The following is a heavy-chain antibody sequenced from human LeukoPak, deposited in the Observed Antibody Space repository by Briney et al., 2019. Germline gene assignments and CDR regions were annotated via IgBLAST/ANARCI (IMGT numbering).Heavy chain of an antibody. CDR1: GFTFISYA. D-gene: IGHD3-10*02. J-gene: IGHJ6*04. CDR3: AELGITMIGGV. V-gene: IGHV3-48*03. Sequence: GGSLRLSCAASGFTFISYAIHWVRQAPGKGLEWVSYISSSGSTIYYADSVKGRFTISRDNAKNSLYLQMNSLRAEDTAVYYCAELGITMIGGVWGKGTTVTISS. CDR2: ISSSGSTI.